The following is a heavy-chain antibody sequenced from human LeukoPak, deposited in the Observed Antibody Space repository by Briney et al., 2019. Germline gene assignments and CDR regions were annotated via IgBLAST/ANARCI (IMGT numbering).Heavy chain of an antibody. CDR3: ARLPRRNYYDSSGYPWIFDY. CDR2: IYYSGST. J-gene: IGHJ4*02. V-gene: IGHV4-59*08. CDR1: GGSISSYY. Sequence: SETLSLTCTVSGGSISSYYWSWIRQPPGKGLEWIGYIYYSGSTNYNPSLKSRVTISVDTSKNQFSLKLSSVTAADTAVYYCARLPRRNYYDSSGYPWIFDYWGQGTLVTVSS. D-gene: IGHD3-22*01.